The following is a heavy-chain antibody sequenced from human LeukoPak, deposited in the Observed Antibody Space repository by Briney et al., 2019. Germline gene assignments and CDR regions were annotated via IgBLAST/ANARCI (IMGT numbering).Heavy chain of an antibody. D-gene: IGHD3-10*01. CDR2: IYSGGST. V-gene: IGHV3-53*01. CDR1: GFTVSSNY. CDR3: ARDGITMVRGVITTTYFDY. J-gene: IGHJ4*02. Sequence: RLSCAASGFTVSSNYMSWVRQAPGKGLEWVSVIYSGGSTYYSDSVKGRFTISRDNSKNTLYLQMNSLRAEDTAVYYCARDGITMVRGVITTTYFDYWGQGTLVTVSS.